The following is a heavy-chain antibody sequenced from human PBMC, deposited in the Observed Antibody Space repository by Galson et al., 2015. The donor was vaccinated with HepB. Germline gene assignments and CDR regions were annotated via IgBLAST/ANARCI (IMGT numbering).Heavy chain of an antibody. D-gene: IGHD2-15*01. CDR3: AARVPPGHCSGSSCQSGYYYHGRDF. J-gene: IGHJ6*02. CDR2: IVVGSGYT. CDR1: GFTFSSSA. Sequence: SVKVSCKASGFTFSSSAMQWVRQARGQRLEWIGWIVVGSGYTNYAKKFQERVTITRDKSTSTAYMELSSLRSEDTAVYYCAARVPPGHCSGSSCQSGYYYHGRDFWGQDTTVTVSS. V-gene: IGHV1-58*02.